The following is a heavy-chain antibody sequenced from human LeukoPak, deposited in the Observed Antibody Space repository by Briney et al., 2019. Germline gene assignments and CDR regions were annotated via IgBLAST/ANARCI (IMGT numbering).Heavy chain of an antibody. CDR1: GFIFRNYA. CDR3: ARGSSDIVVVPDADAFDI. V-gene: IGHV3-21*01. J-gene: IGHJ3*02. CDR2: ISSSSYI. D-gene: IGHD2-2*01. Sequence: PGGSLRLSCAASGFIFRNYAMSWVRQAPGKGLEWVSSISSSSYIYYADSVKGRFTISRDNAKNSLYLQMNSLRAEDTAVYYCARGSSDIVVVPDADAFDIWGQGTMVTVSS.